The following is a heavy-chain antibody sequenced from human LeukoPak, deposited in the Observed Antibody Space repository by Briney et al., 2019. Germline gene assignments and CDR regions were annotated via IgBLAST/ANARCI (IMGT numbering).Heavy chain of an antibody. CDR2: IYYSGST. D-gene: IGHD3-10*01. CDR1: GDSISSYY. V-gene: IGHV4-59*01. J-gene: IGHJ3*02. Sequence: SETLSLTCTVSGDSISSYYWSWIRQPPGKGLEWIGYIYYSGSTNYNPSLKSRVTISVDTSKNQFSLKPSSVTAADTAVYCCARGLPLWFGEPHAFDIWGQGTMVTVSS. CDR3: ARGLPLWFGEPHAFDI.